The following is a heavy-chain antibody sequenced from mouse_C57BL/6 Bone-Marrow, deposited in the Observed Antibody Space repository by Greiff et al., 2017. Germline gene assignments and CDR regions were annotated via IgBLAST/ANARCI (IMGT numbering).Heavy chain of an antibody. CDR3: ARAGGELAMDY. J-gene: IGHJ4*01. CDR2: INPYNGGT. Sequence: EVKLMESGPVLVKPGASVKMSCKASGYTFTDYYMNWVKQSHGKSLEWIGVINPYNGGTSYNQKFKGKATLTVDKSSSTAYMELNSLTSEDSAVYYCARAGGELAMDYWGQGTSVTVSS. V-gene: IGHV1-19*01. CDR1: GYTFTDYY.